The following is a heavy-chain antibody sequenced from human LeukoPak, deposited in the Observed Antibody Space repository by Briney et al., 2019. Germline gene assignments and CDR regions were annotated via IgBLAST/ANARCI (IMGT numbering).Heavy chain of an antibody. CDR3: ARDRWDY. Sequence: GGSLRLSCAASGLTFSSYGMHWVRQAPGKGLEWVAVISYDGSNKYYADSVKGRFTISRDNSKNTLYLQMNSLRAEDTAVYYCARDRWDYWGQGTLVTVTS. D-gene: IGHD3-16*02. CDR1: GLTFSSYG. V-gene: IGHV3-30*04. CDR2: ISYDGSNK. J-gene: IGHJ4*02.